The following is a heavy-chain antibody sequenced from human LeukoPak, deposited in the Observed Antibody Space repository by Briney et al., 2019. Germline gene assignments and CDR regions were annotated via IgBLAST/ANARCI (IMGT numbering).Heavy chain of an antibody. CDR1: GGSFSGYY. Sequence: SETLSLTCAVYGGSFSGYYWSWIRQPPGKGLEWIGEINHSGSTNYNPSLKSRVTISVDTSKNQFSLKLSSVTAADTAVYYCARAGLVMVYASLDYWGQGTLVTVSS. D-gene: IGHD2-8*01. J-gene: IGHJ4*02. CDR2: INHSGST. V-gene: IGHV4-34*01. CDR3: ARAGLVMVYASLDY.